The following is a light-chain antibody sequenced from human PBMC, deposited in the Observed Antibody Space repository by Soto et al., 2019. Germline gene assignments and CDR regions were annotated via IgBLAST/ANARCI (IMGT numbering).Light chain of an antibody. CDR3: QSYDRSLSGFVV. CDR2: GNN. J-gene: IGLJ2*01. CDR1: SSNIGAGYD. Sequence: QLVLTQPPAVSGAPGQRVTISCTGSSSNIGAGYDVHWYQQLPGTAPKLLIYGNNNRPSGVPDRFSGSKSGTSASLAITGLQAEDEADYHCQSYDRSLSGFVVFGGGTKLTVL. V-gene: IGLV1-40*01.